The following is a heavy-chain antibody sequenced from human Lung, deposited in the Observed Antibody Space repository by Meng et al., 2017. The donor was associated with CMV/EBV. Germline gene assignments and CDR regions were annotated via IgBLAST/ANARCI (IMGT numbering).Heavy chain of an antibody. CDR2: ILWNDDK. Sequence: SGPTLVXPTQTLTLTCSLSGFSLSPSGVGVGWIRQTPGKALEWLALILWNDDKRYNPSLKSRLTVTRDSSKTQVVLKMTNMDPEDTATYYCAHRLYRHYFDYXGQGXLVTFSS. CDR1: GFSLSPSGVG. V-gene: IGHV2-5*01. D-gene: IGHD4-11*01. J-gene: IGHJ4*02. CDR3: AHRLYRHYFDY.